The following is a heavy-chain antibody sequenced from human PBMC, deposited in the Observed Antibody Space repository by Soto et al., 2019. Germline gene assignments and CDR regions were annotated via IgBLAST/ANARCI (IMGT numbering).Heavy chain of an antibody. CDR3: ARWVRFGSGTYYTGDLHY. V-gene: IGHV4-31*03. D-gene: IGHD3-10*01. J-gene: IGHJ4*02. CDR1: GGSVSSGGYY. Sequence: PSETLSLTCSVSGGSVSSGGYYWTWIRQHPGQGLEWIGYIYDSGSIYYNPSLKSRVTISVDTSKNQFSVKLNPVTAADTAVYYCARWVRFGSGTYYTGDLHYWGQGALVTVSS. CDR2: IYDSGSI.